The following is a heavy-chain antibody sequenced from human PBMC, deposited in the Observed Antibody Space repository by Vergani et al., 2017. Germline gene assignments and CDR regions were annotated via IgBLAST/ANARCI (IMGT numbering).Heavy chain of an antibody. Sequence: QLQLQESGPGLVKPSETLSLTCTVSGGSISSSSYYWGWIRQPPGKGLEWIGSIYYSGGTYYNPSLKSRVTISVDTSKNQFSLKLSSVTAADTAVYYCARVVAAAGTGWFDPWGQGTLVTVSS. J-gene: IGHJ5*02. CDR1: GGSISSSSYY. CDR2: IYYSGGT. CDR3: ARVVAAAGTGWFDP. D-gene: IGHD6-13*01. V-gene: IGHV4-39*07.